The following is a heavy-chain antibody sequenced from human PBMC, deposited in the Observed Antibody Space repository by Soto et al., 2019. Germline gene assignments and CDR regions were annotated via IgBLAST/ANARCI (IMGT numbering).Heavy chain of an antibody. D-gene: IGHD3-16*02. J-gene: IGHJ4*02. CDR1: GYIFKNYA. V-gene: IGHV1-69*13. CDR3: ARHLYDYVWGSYRH. Sequence: ASAKVSCKSSGYIFKNYAVTWLRQAPGQGLEWMGGIIPVFGTPDYSQKFRGRVTITADDSTSTVYMELRSLTSEDTAVYYCARHLYDYVWGSYRHWGQGTLVTVSS. CDR2: IIPVFGTP.